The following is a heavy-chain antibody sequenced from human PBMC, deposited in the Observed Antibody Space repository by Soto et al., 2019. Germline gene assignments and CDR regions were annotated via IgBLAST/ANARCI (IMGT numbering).Heavy chain of an antibody. D-gene: IGHD3-22*01. Sequence: SEPLSLTCTVAGGSISSSSYYWGWIRQPPGKGLEWIGSIYYSGSTYYNPSLKSRVTISVDTSKNQFSLKLSSVTAADTAVYYCARRLYYYSSGFVEGGMDVWGQETMFTVSS. J-gene: IGHJ6*02. CDR2: IYYSGST. V-gene: IGHV4-39*01. CDR1: GGSISSSSYY. CDR3: ARRLYYYSSGFVEGGMDV.